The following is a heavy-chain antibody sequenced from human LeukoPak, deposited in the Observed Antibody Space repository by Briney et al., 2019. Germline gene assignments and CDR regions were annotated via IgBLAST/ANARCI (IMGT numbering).Heavy chain of an antibody. Sequence: ETXSLTXXXXGGSISSYYWSWIRQPPGKGLEWIGYIYYSGSTNYNPSLKSRVTISVDTSKNQFSLKLSSVTAADTAVYYCARLTIAPYYYDSSGSNWFDPWGQGTLVTVSS. CDR1: GGSISSYY. D-gene: IGHD3-22*01. CDR2: IYYSGST. J-gene: IGHJ5*02. V-gene: IGHV4-59*08. CDR3: ARLTIAPYYYDSSGSNWFDP.